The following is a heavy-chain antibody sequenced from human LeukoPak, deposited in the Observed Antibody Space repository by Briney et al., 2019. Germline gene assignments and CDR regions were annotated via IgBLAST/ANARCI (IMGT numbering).Heavy chain of an antibody. J-gene: IGHJ4*02. CDR3: ARRPRIYDYVWGSYRPFDY. CDR1: GGSFSGYY. V-gene: IGHV4-34*01. Sequence: TSETLSLTCAVYGGSFSGYYWSWIRQPPGKGLEWIGEINHSGSTNYNPSLKSRVTISVDTSKNQFSLQLSSVTAADTAVYYCARRPRIYDYVWGSYRPFDYWGQGTLVTVSS. D-gene: IGHD3-16*02. CDR2: INHSGST.